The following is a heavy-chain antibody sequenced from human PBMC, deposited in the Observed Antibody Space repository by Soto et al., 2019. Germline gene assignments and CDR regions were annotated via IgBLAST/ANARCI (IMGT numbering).Heavy chain of an antibody. CDR1: GYTFTGYY. D-gene: IGHD2-15*01. Sequence: ASVKVSCKASGYTFTGYYMHWVRQAPGQGLEWMGWINPNSGGTNYAQKFQGWVTMTRDTSISTAYMELSRLGSDDTAVYYCARGVALYYYYYYMDVWGKGTTVTVSS. J-gene: IGHJ6*03. V-gene: IGHV1-2*04. CDR3: ARGVALYYYYYYMDV. CDR2: INPNSGGT.